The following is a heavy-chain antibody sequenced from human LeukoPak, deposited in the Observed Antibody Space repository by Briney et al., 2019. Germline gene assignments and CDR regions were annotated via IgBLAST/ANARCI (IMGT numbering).Heavy chain of an antibody. D-gene: IGHD6-13*01. V-gene: IGHV3-23*01. CDR2: ISGRGGST. CDR3: AEALQELVPRYFDY. CDR1: GFTFSSYA. J-gene: IGHJ4*02. Sequence: GGSLRLSCAASGFTFSSYAMSWVRQAPGKGLEWVSAISGRGGSTYYADSVKGRFTISRDNSKNTLYLQMNSLRAEDTAVYYCAEALQELVPRYFDYWGQGTLVTVSS.